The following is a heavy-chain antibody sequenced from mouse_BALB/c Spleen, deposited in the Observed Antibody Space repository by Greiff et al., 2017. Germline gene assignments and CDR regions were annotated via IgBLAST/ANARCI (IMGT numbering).Heavy chain of an antibody. D-gene: IGHD4-1*01. J-gene: IGHJ2*01. V-gene: IGHV5-17*02. Sequence: EVKLVESGGGLVQPGGSRKLSCAASGFTFSSFGMHWVRQAPEKGLEWVAYISSGSSTIYYADTVKGRFTISRDNPKNTLFLQMTCLRSEDTAMYYCARVGAYYFDYWGQGTTLTVSS. CDR1: GFTFSSFG. CDR2: ISSGSSTI. CDR3: ARVGAYYFDY.